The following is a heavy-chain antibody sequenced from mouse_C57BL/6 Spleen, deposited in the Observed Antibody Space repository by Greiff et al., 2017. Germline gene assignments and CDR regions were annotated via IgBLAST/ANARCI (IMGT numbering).Heavy chain of an antibody. CDR2: IHPSDSDT. V-gene: IGHV1-74*01. Sequence: QVHVKQPGAELVKPGASVKVSCKASGYTFTSYWMHWVKQRPGQGLEWIGRIHPSDSDTNYNQKFKGKATLTVDKSSSTAYMQLSSLTSEDSAVYYCAMIPYDYDGAYWGQGTLVTVSA. J-gene: IGHJ3*01. CDR3: AMIPYDYDGAY. CDR1: GYTFTSYW. D-gene: IGHD2-4*01.